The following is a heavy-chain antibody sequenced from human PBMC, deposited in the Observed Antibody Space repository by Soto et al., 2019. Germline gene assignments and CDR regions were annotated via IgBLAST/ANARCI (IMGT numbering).Heavy chain of an antibody. CDR3: ASYSSSPYYYYYMDV. V-gene: IGHV1-8*01. Sequence: ASVKVSCKASGYTFTSYDINWVRQATGQGLEWMGWMNPNSGNTGYAQKFQGRVTMTRNTSISTAYMELSSLRSEDTAVYYCASYSSSPYYYYYMDVWGKGTTVTVSS. CDR1: GYTFTSYD. J-gene: IGHJ6*03. CDR2: MNPNSGNT. D-gene: IGHD6-6*01.